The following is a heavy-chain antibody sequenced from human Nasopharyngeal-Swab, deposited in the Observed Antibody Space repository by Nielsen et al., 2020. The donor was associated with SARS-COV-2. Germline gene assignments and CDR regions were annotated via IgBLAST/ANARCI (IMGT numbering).Heavy chain of an antibody. J-gene: IGHJ1*01. D-gene: IGHD3-10*01. CDR2: IKSKTDGGTT. V-gene: IGHV3-15*01. Sequence: WIRQPPGKGLEWGGRIKSKTDGGTTDYAAPVKGRFTISRDDSKNTLYLQMNSLKTEDTAVYYCTTDRSLLWFGELWGEYFQHWGQGTLVTVSS. CDR3: TTDRSLLWFGELWGEYFQH.